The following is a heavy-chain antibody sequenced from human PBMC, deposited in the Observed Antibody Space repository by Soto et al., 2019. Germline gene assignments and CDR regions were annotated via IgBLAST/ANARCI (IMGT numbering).Heavy chain of an antibody. D-gene: IGHD5-12*01. J-gene: IGHJ4*02. CDR3: ARSGYSGYEWIGGRGFFDY. CDR1: GFTFSSYS. CDR2: ISSSSSYI. V-gene: IGHV3-21*01. Sequence: GGSLRLSCAASGFTFSSYSMNWVRQAPGKGLEWVSSISSSSSYIYYADSVKGRFTISRDNAKNSLYLQMNSLRAEDTAVYYCARSGYSGYEWIGGRGFFDYWGQGTLVTVSS.